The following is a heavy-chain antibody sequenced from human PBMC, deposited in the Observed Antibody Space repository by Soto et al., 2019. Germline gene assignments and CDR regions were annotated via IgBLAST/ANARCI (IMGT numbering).Heavy chain of an antibody. CDR3: PRGEGWFYGLDV. D-gene: IGHD2-15*01. Sequence: PGGSLRLSCAASGFSFSDYAMNWVRQAPGKGLEWISHISFSGSTIYYADSVEGRFSISRDNTRNLLYLQMSGLSDDDSAVYYCPRGEGWFYGLDVWGLGTTVTVSS. J-gene: IGHJ6*02. V-gene: IGHV3-48*02. CDR1: GFSFSDYA. CDR2: ISFSGSTI.